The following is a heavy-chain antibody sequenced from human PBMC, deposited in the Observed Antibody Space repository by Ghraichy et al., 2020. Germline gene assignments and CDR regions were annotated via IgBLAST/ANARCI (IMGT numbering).Heavy chain of an antibody. CDR1: GGSFSGYY. CDR2: INHSGST. V-gene: IGHV4-34*01. Sequence: SQTLSLTCAVYGGSFSGYYWSWIRQPPGKGLEWIGEINHSGSTNYNPSLKSRVTISVDTSKNQFSLKLSSVTAADTAVYYCASRELVDTTTAGTSFDYWGQGTLVTVSS. J-gene: IGHJ4*02. D-gene: IGHD5-18*01. CDR3: ASRELVDTTTAGTSFDY.